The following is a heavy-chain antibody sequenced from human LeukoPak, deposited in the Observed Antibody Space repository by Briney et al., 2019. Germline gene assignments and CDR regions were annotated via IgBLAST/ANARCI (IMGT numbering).Heavy chain of an antibody. D-gene: IGHD3-10*01. CDR2: INPNSGGT. CDR1: GYTFTGYY. Sequence: ASVKVSCKASGYTFTGYYMHWVRQAPGQGLEWMGWINPNSGGTNYAQKFQGRVTMTRDTSTSTVYMELSSLRSEDTAVYYCARDHMVRGVIRDWGQGTLVTVSS. CDR3: ARDHMVRGVIRD. V-gene: IGHV1-2*02. J-gene: IGHJ4*02.